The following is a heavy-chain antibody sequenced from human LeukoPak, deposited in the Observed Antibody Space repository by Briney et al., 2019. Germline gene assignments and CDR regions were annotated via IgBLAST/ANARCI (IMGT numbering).Heavy chain of an antibody. CDR3: ARRVAAAGRDAFDF. D-gene: IGHD6-13*01. V-gene: IGHV4-59*08. Sequence: SETLSLTCTVSGGSISSYYWSWIRQLPGKGLEWIGYIYYSGSTNYNPSLKSRVTISVDTSKNQFSLKLTSVTAADTAVYYCARRVAAAGRDAFDFWGQGTMVTVSS. J-gene: IGHJ3*01. CDR1: GGSISSYY. CDR2: IYYSGST.